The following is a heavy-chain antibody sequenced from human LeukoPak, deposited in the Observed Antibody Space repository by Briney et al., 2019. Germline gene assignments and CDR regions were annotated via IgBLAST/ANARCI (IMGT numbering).Heavy chain of an antibody. J-gene: IGHJ3*02. D-gene: IGHD1-26*01. V-gene: IGHV4-34*01. CDR1: GGSFSGYY. CDR3: AMRGSGSYYSGPDAFDI. Sequence: SETLSLTCAVYGGSFSGYYWSWIRQPPGKGLEWIGEINHSGSTYYNPSLKSRVTISVDTSKNQFSLKLSSVTAADTAVYYCAMRGSGSYYSGPDAFDIWGQGTMVTVSS. CDR2: INHSGST.